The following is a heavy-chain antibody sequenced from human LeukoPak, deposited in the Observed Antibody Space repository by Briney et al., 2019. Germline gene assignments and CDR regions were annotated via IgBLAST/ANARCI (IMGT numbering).Heavy chain of an antibody. V-gene: IGHV3-23*01. Sequence: GGSLRLSCTVSGFSLSSYAMSWVRRAPGKGLEWVSATSSSDDGKYYADSVRGRFAISRDNSRNTMYLQMNSLRDEDTAIYYCARDRSDFSLAYHYFYMDVWGKGTTVTVSS. J-gene: IGHJ6*03. CDR2: TSSSDDGK. CDR3: ARDRSDFSLAYHYFYMDV. CDR1: GFSLSSYA. D-gene: IGHD3-3*01.